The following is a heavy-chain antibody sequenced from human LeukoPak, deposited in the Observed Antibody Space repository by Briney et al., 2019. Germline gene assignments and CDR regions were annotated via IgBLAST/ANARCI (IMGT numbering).Heavy chain of an antibody. Sequence: GPVKVSCKASGYTFTGYYMHWVRQAPGQGLEWMGWINPNSGGTNYAQKFQGRVTMTRDTSISTAYMELSRLRSDDTAVYYCARDHYDYVWGSYYYYYYMDVWGKGTTVTISS. J-gene: IGHJ6*03. D-gene: IGHD3-16*01. CDR1: GYTFTGYY. V-gene: IGHV1-2*02. CDR3: ARDHYDYVWGSYYYYYYMDV. CDR2: INPNSGGT.